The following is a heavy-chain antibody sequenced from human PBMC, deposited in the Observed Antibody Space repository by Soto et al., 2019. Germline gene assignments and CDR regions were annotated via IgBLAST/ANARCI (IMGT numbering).Heavy chain of an antibody. CDR2: IYPGDSDT. CDR3: ARQVRYYDILTGRISFDY. V-gene: IGHV5-51*01. D-gene: IGHD3-9*01. Sequence: GESLKISCKGSGYSFTNYWIGWVRQMPGKGLEWMGIIYPGDSDTRYSPSFQGQVTISVDRSISTAYLQWSSLKASDTAIYYCARQVRYYDILTGRISFDYWGQGTLVTVSS. J-gene: IGHJ4*02. CDR1: GYSFTNYW.